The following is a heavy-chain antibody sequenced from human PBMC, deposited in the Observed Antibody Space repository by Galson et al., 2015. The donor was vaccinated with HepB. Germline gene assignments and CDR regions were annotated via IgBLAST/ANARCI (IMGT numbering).Heavy chain of an antibody. CDR2: VKSDGETA. Sequence: LILSCAASGFTFSDYWMHWVRQPPGKGLVWVSRVKSDGETADYADSVKGRFTISRDNAKNSLYLQMNSLRAEDTAVYYCARDLFGGYGWFDPWGQGTLVTVSS. V-gene: IGHV3-74*01. CDR3: ARDLFGGYGWFDP. J-gene: IGHJ5*02. CDR1: GFTFSDYW. D-gene: IGHD5-12*01.